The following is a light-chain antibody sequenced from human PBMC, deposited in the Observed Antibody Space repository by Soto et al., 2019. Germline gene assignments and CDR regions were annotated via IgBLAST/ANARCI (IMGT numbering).Light chain of an antibody. Sequence: DIQMTQSPSSLSAFVRDRVTITCRACQGISNYLAWYQQKPGKVPKLLIYAASTLQSGVPSRFSGSGSGTDFTLTISSLQPEDVATYYCQKYDSAPWTFGQGTKVEIK. J-gene: IGKJ1*01. CDR2: AAS. V-gene: IGKV1-27*01. CDR1: QGISNY. CDR3: QKYDSAPWT.